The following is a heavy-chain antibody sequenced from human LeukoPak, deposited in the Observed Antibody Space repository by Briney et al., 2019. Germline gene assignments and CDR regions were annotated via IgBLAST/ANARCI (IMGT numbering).Heavy chain of an antibody. V-gene: IGHV1-8*01. CDR3: ARGEGGSYKRGDNWFDL. Sequence: ASVKVSCKASGYTFTSYYINWVRQATGQGLEWMGWMNPNSGSTDYAQKFQGRVTLTRDTSISIAYMELSGLRAEDTAVYYCARGEGGSYKRGDNWFDLWGQGTLVTVSS. CDR1: GYTFTSYY. J-gene: IGHJ5*02. CDR2: MNPNSGST. D-gene: IGHD1-26*01.